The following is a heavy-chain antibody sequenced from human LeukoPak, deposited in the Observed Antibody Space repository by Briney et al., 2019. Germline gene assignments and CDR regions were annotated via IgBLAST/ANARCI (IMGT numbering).Heavy chain of an antibody. J-gene: IGHJ4*02. Sequence: GGSLRLSCAASGFTFSSYAMHWVRQAPGKGLEWVAVISYDGSNKYYADSAKGRFTISRDNSKNTLYLQMNSLRAEDTAVYYCARGEQQDNREPTYLDYWGQGTLVTVSS. D-gene: IGHD6-13*01. V-gene: IGHV3-30*04. CDR1: GFTFSSYA. CDR3: ARGEQQDNREPTYLDY. CDR2: ISYDGSNK.